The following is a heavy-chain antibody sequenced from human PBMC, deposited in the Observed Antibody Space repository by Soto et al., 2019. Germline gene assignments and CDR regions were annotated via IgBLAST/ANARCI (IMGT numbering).Heavy chain of an antibody. CDR3: AHRVLRTVFGLVTTTAIYFDF. Sequence: QITLNASGPTVVRPTETLTLTCRFSGFSLTTSGVGVGWVRQSPGKAQEWLALIYWDDDKRYSESLKSRLTIPKDSSKNQVVLTVANLDPTDTATYYCAHRVLRTVFGLVTTTAIYFDFWGQGTPVAVSS. J-gene: IGHJ4*02. V-gene: IGHV2-5*02. D-gene: IGHD3-3*01. CDR2: IYWDDDK. CDR1: GFSLTTSGVG.